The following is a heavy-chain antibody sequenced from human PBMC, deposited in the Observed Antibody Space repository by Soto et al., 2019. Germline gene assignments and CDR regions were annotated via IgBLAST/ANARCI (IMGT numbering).Heavy chain of an antibody. CDR2: IWYDGSNK. J-gene: IGHJ6*02. V-gene: IGHV3-33*06. CDR1: GFTFSSYG. CDR3: AKDQLGGWDYYYYYYGMDV. Sequence: QVQLVESGGGVVQPGKSLRLSCAASGFTFSSYGMHWVRQAPGKGLEWVAVIWYDGSNKYYADSVKGRFTISRDNYKNTLYLQMNSLRAEDTAVYYCAKDQLGGWDYYYYYYGMDVWGQGTTVTVSS. D-gene: IGHD6-19*01.